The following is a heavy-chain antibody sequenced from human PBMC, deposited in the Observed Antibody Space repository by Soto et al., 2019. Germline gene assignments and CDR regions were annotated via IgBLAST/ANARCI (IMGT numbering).Heavy chain of an antibody. CDR1: GYTFSSHG. CDR3: AREGSYGWYDC. Sequence: QVQLVQSGAEVRKPGASVKVSCKASGYTFSSHGTIWVRQAPGQGLEWMGWISGYNGNAKYAQRFQGRVTMTTDTYTSTVYMDLRSLGSDDSAVYYCAREGSYGWYDCWGQGTLGTVSS. J-gene: IGHJ5*01. V-gene: IGHV1-18*01. CDR2: ISGYNGNA. D-gene: IGHD2-15*01.